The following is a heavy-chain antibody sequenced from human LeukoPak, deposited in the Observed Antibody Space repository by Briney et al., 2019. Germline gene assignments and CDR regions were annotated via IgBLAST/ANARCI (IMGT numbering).Heavy chain of an antibody. V-gene: IGHV1-8*03. D-gene: IGHD1-26*01. Sequence: SVKVSCKASGYTFTRYDINWVRQATGQGLEWMGWMNPNSGNTGYAQKFQGRVTITRNTSISTAYMELSSLRSEDTAVYYCARVVMGAKDAFDIWGQGTMVTVSS. CDR1: GYTFTRYD. J-gene: IGHJ3*02. CDR3: ARVVMGAKDAFDI. CDR2: MNPNSGNT.